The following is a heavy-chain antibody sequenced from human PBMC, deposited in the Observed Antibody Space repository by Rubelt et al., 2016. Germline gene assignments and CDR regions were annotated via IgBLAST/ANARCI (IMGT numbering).Heavy chain of an antibody. J-gene: IGHJ4*02. Sequence: GGGLVQPGGSLRLSCAASGFTFSSYAMSWVRQAPGKGLEWVSAISGSGGSTYYADSVKGRFTISRHNSKNTLYLQMNSLRAEDTAVYYCARHKKYSSSWYFDYWGQGTLVTVSS. V-gene: IGHV3-23*01. D-gene: IGHD6-13*01. CDR3: ARHKKYSSSWYFDY. CDR2: ISGSGGST. CDR1: GFTFSSYA.